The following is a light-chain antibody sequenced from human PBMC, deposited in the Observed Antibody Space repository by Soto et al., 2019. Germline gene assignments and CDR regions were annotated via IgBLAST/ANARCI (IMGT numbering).Light chain of an antibody. CDR3: QQSYSTPIT. Sequence: DIQMTQSPSSLSASVGDRVTITCRASQSISSYLNWYQQKPGKAPKLLIYAASSLQSRVPSRFSGSGSGTDFTLTISNLQPEDFATYYCQQSYSTPITFGQGTRLE. CDR2: AAS. V-gene: IGKV1-39*01. CDR1: QSISSY. J-gene: IGKJ5*01.